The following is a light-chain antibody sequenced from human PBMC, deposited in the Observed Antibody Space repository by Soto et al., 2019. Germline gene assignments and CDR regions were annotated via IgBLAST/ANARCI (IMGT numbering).Light chain of an antibody. CDR3: QSYDSSLSGYV. CDR1: SSNIGANCD. V-gene: IGLV1-40*01. Sequence: QLVLTQPPSVSGVPGQRVTISCTGSSSNIGANCDVHWYQQLPGTAPKLLIYGNSNRPSGVPDRFSGSKSGTSASLAITGLQAEDEADYYCQSYDSSLSGYVFGTGTKVTVL. J-gene: IGLJ1*01. CDR2: GNS.